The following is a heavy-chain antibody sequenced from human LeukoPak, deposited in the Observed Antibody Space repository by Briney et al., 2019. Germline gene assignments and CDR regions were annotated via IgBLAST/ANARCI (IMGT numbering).Heavy chain of an antibody. CDR3: ARLSSGWCFNF. Sequence: GESLKISCKGSGYNFNTYWIGWVRQMPGKGLEWMGIIYPDDSDARYSSSFQGQVTISADKSISTAFLQWSSLKASDTATYYCARLSSGWCFNFWGQGTLVTVSS. CDR2: IYPDDSDA. J-gene: IGHJ4*02. D-gene: IGHD6-19*01. CDR1: GYNFNTYW. V-gene: IGHV5-51*01.